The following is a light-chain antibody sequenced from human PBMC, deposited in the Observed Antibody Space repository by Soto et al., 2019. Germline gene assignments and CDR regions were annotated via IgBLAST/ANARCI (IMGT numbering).Light chain of an antibody. CDR3: QQYGTSAIT. Sequence: GLTLSPGALSLYTGERATLSCRASQSVTSRYLAWYQQKPGQAPRLLMSGASTRAAGIPDRFSGDGSGTDFTLTISRLEPEDFAVYYCQQYGTSAITFGQGTRLE. J-gene: IGKJ5*01. V-gene: IGKV3-20*01. CDR1: QSVTSRY. CDR2: GAS.